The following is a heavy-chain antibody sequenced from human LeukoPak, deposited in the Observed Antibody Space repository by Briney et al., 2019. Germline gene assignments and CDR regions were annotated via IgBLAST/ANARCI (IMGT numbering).Heavy chain of an antibody. D-gene: IGHD6-19*01. J-gene: IGHJ6*03. CDR2: INHSGRN. Sequence: SETLSLTCAVWGGSFSGHYWSWIRQPPGKGREWRGEINHSGRNNYNPSLKRRVTISVDTSKKQFFLKLRSVAAGDAGGVYCGRALGEATAGAVAHRGLYYYYMDVWGKGTTVTVSS. V-gene: IGHV4-34*01. CDR3: GRALGEATAGAVAHRGLYYYYMDV. CDR1: GGSFSGHY.